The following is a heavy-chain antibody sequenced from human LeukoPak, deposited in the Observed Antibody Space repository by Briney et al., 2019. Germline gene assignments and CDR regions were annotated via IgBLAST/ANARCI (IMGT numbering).Heavy chain of an antibody. CDR2: IRYDGSNK. CDR1: GFTFSSYG. Sequence: GGSLRLSCAASGFTFSSYGMHWVRQAPGKGLEWVAFIRYDGSNKYYADSVKGRFTISRDNSKNTLYLQMNSLRAEDTAVYYCAKGGEMATMNALDIWGQGTMVTVSS. D-gene: IGHD5-24*01. CDR3: AKGGEMATMNALDI. V-gene: IGHV3-30*02. J-gene: IGHJ3*02.